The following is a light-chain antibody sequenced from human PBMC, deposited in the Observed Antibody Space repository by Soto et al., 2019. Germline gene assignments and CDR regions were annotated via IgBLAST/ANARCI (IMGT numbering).Light chain of an antibody. V-gene: IGLV2-14*01. Sequence: VLTQPASVSGSPGQSITISCTGTSEDVGAHNFVSWYQQRPGKAPKVLIYEVSIRPSGVSYRFSASKSGNTAYLTISGLQPEDEADYYCNSYTNTAARVFGTGTKVTVL. J-gene: IGLJ1*01. CDR2: EVS. CDR1: SEDVGAHNF. CDR3: NSYTNTAARV.